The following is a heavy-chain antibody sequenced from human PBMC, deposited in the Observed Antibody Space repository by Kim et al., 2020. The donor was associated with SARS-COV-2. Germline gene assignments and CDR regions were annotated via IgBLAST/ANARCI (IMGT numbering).Heavy chain of an antibody. CDR2: IWNDGSKE. J-gene: IGHJ3*02. V-gene: IGHV3-33*01. Sequence: GGSLRLSWVASGFSFRSFGMHWVRQAPGKGLEWVTNIWNDGSKEYYVDSVEGRFTISRDDSKNTVYLQMSSLRADDTAVYYCTRGMYTGTAGADVVDIWG. CDR1: GFSFRSFG. D-gene: IGHD1-1*01. CDR3: TRGMYTGTAGADVVDI.